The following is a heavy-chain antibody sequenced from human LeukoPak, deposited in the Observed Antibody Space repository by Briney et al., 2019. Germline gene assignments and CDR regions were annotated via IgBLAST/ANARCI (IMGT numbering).Heavy chain of an antibody. V-gene: IGHV3-74*01. CDR1: GFTFRSYE. Sequence: GGSLRLSCAASGFTFRSYEMTWVRQAPGKGLVWVSRINSDGSSTTYADSVKGRFTISRDNAKNTLYLQMNSLRAEDTAVYYCARDYVGSSGWYFGYWGQGTLVTVSS. D-gene: IGHD6-19*01. CDR2: INSDGSST. CDR3: ARDYVGSSGWYFGY. J-gene: IGHJ4*02.